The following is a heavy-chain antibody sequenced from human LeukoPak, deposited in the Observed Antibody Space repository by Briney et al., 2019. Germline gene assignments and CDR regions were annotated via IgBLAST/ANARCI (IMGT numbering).Heavy chain of an antibody. V-gene: IGHV1-2*04. J-gene: IGHJ4*02. CDR2: INPNSGGT. Sequence: ASVKVSCKASGYTFTGYYMHWVRQAPEQGLEWMGWINPNSGGTNYAQKFQGWVTMTRDTSISTAYMELSRLRSDDTAVYYCARDRDYYGSGSLDYWGQGTLVTVSS. D-gene: IGHD3-10*01. CDR1: GYTFTGYY. CDR3: ARDRDYYGSGSLDY.